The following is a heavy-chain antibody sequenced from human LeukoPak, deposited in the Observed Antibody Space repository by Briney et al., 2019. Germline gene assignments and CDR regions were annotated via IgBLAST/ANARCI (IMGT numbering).Heavy chain of an antibody. CDR1: GGSISSYY. J-gene: IGHJ5*02. D-gene: IGHD6-13*01. Sequence: PSETLSLTCIVSGGSISSYYWSWIRQPPGKGLEWIGYIYYSGSTNYNPSLKSRVTISVDTSKNQFSLKLSSVTAADTAVYYCARDSYSSSSHWFDPWGQGTLVTVSS. V-gene: IGHV4-59*01. CDR3: ARDSYSSSSHWFDP. CDR2: IYYSGST.